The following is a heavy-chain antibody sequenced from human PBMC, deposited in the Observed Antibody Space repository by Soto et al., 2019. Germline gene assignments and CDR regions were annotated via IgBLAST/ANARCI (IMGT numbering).Heavy chain of an antibody. CDR3: ARHNYGSGSTYFDY. CDR2: IYYSGST. Sequence: SETLSLTCTVSGGSISSYYWSWIRQPPGKGLEWIGYIYYSGSTNYNPSLKSRVTISVDTSKNQFSLKLNSMTAADTAVYYCARHNYGSGSTYFDYWGQGTLVNVS. J-gene: IGHJ4*02. CDR1: GGSISSYY. D-gene: IGHD3-10*01. V-gene: IGHV4-59*08.